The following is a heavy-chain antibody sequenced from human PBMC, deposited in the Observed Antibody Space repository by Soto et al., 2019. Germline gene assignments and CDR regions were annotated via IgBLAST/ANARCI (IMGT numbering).Heavy chain of an antibody. CDR2: IIPIFGTA. Sequence: SVKVSCKASGGTFSSYAISWVRQAPGQGREWMGGIIPIFGTANYAQKFQGRVTITADESTSTAYMELSSLRSEDTAVYYCARAGYYYDSKTPNYYGMEVWGQGTTVIVSS. V-gene: IGHV1-69*13. D-gene: IGHD3-22*01. J-gene: IGHJ6*01. CDR3: ARAGYYYDSKTPNYYGMEV. CDR1: GGTFSSYA.